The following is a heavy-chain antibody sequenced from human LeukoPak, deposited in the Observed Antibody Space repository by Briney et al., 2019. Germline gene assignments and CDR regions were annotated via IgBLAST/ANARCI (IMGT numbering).Heavy chain of an antibody. V-gene: IGHV3-30*02. Sequence: GGSLRLSCAASGYTFNNYAVQCVRRAPGKGLEWVALIRSDENTKYYGDSVKGRFTISRDNSKNTLYLQMNTLTPDDTAVYYCAKQGFDHWGQGTLVTVSS. J-gene: IGHJ5*02. CDR2: IRSDENTK. CDR1: GYTFNNYA. CDR3: AKQGFDH.